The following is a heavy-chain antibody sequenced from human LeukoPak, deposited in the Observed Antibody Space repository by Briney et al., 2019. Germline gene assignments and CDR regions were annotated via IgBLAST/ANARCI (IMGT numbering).Heavy chain of an antibody. V-gene: IGHV1-46*01. J-gene: IGHJ6*02. CDR1: GYTFTSYY. D-gene: IGHD3-22*01. CDR2: INPSGGST. Sequence: ASVKVSCKASGYTFTSYYMHWVRQAPGQGLEWMGIINPSGGSTSYAQKFQGRVTMTRDTSTSTVYMELSSLRSEDTAVYYCARLGLVGYDSSGYYYGVRYGMDVWAQGTTVTVSS. CDR3: ARLGLVGYDSSGYYYGVRYGMDV.